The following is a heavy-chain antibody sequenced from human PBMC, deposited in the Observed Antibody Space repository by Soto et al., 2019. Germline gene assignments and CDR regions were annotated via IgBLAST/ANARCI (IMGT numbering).Heavy chain of an antibody. D-gene: IGHD3-10*01. CDR2: IYHSGTT. Sequence: SETLSLTCAVSGYSISSGFYWGWVRQPPGKGLEWMGSIYHSGTTYYNPSLKSRVTISADTSENQFSLKLNSATAADTAVYYCARVWGSNHGSARYSSVFDYWGQGTLVTVSS. J-gene: IGHJ4*02. CDR3: ARVWGSNHGSARYSSVFDY. V-gene: IGHV4-38-2*01. CDR1: GYSISSGFY.